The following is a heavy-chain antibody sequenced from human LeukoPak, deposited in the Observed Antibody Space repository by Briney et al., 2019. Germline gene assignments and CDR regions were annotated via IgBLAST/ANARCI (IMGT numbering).Heavy chain of an antibody. V-gene: IGHV3-23*01. J-gene: IGHJ1*01. Sequence: QAGGSLRLSCAASGFTFSSYAMSWVRQAPGKGLEWVSAISGSGGSTYYADSVKGRFTISRDNSKNTLYLQMNSLRAEDTAVYYCAKAQTEYCSSTSCYIGDPEYFQHWGQGTLVTVSS. D-gene: IGHD2-2*02. CDR2: ISGSGGST. CDR3: AKAQTEYCSSTSCYIGDPEYFQH. CDR1: GFTFSSYA.